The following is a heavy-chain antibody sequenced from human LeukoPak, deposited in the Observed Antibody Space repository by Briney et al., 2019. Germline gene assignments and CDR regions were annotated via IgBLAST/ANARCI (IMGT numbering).Heavy chain of an antibody. CDR3: ARGGWGFDY. CDR1: GFTFSSHE. Sequence: AGGSLRLSCAASGFTFSSHEMNWVRQGPGKGLEWVSYISSSSSYIYYADSVKGRFTISRDNAKNSLYLQMNSLRAEDTAVYYCARGGWGFDYWGQGTLVTVSS. CDR2: ISSSSSYI. D-gene: IGHD1-26*01. J-gene: IGHJ4*02. V-gene: IGHV3-48*03.